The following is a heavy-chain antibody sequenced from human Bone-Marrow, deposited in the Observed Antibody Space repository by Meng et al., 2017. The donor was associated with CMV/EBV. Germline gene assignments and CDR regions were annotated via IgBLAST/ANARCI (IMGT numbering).Heavy chain of an antibody. Sequence: GSLRLSCTVSGGSISSSSYYWGWIRQPPGKGLEWIGSIYYSGSTYYNPSLKSRVTISVDTSKNQFSLKLSSVTAADTAVYYCARVLGLLLDYWGQGTLDTVSS. J-gene: IGHJ4*02. V-gene: IGHV4-39*07. CDR3: ARVLGLLLDY. CDR1: GGSISSSSYY. CDR2: IYYSGST. D-gene: IGHD2-15*01.